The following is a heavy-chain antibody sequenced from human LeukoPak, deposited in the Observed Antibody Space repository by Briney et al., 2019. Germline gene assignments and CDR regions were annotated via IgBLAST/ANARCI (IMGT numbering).Heavy chain of an antibody. CDR2: IKHNGGEK. D-gene: IGHD3-16*01. CDR1: GFTFTDYF. Sequence: GGSLRLSCVASGFTFTDYFMSWVRQAPGKGLEWVASIKHNGGEKYYVDSVKGRFTISRDNAKNSLYLQMSNLRAEDTAVYFCARGGGLDVWGQGATVTVSS. J-gene: IGHJ6*02. CDR3: ARGGGLDV. V-gene: IGHV3-7*03.